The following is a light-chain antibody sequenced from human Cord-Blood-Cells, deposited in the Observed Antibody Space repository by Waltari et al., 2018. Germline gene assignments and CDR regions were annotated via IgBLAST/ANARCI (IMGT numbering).Light chain of an antibody. CDR1: QSIRSY. CDR2: AAS. Sequence: DIQMTQSPSSLSASVGDRVTITCRASQSIRSYLNWYQQKPGKAPKLLIYAASSLQSGVPSRFSGSGSGTDFTLTISSLQPEEFATYYCQQSYSTPRTFGQGTKVEIK. J-gene: IGKJ1*01. V-gene: IGKV1-39*01. CDR3: QQSYSTPRT.